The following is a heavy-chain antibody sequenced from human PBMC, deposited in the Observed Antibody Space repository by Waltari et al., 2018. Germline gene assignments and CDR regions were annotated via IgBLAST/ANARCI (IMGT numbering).Heavy chain of an antibody. CDR3: ARGIAARRGWFDP. CDR1: GGSFSGYY. V-gene: IGHV4-34*01. Sequence: QVQLQQWGAGLLKPSETLSLTCAVYGGSFSGYYWRWLRQPPGKGLEWIGEINHSGSTNYNPSLKSRVTISVDTSKNQFSLKLSSVTAADTAVYYCARGIAARRGWFDPWGQGTLVTVSS. CDR2: INHSGST. D-gene: IGHD6-6*01. J-gene: IGHJ5*02.